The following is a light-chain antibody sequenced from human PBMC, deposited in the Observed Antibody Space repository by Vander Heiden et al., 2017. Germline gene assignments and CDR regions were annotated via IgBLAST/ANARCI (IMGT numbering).Light chain of an antibody. CDR2: GNS. V-gene: IGLV1-40*01. Sequence: QSVLTQPPSVSGPPGQRVTISCTGSSPNIGAGYDVHWYQQLPGTAPKLLIYGNSNRPSGVPDRFSCSKSCTSSSLAITGLQAEDEADYYCQSYDSSLSGPVVFGGGTKLTVL. CDR3: QSYDSSLSGPVV. CDR1: SPNIGAGYD. J-gene: IGLJ2*01.